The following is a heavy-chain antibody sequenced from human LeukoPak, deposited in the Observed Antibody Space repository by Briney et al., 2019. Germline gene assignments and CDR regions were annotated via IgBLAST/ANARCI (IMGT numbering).Heavy chain of an antibody. Sequence: SETLSLTCTVSGGSISSYYWSWIRQPPGKGLEWIGYIDYTGSTDYNPSLKSRVTILVDTSKNQFSLKLSSVTAADTAVYYCARVYYSNSYDYWYFDLWGRGTLVTVSS. D-gene: IGHD6-13*01. CDR1: GGSISSYY. CDR3: ARVYYSNSYDYWYFDL. J-gene: IGHJ2*01. V-gene: IGHV4-59*01. CDR2: IDYTGST.